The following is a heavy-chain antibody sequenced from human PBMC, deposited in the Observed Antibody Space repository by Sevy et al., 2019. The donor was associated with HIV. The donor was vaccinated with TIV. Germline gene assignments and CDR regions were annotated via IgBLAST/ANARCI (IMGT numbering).Heavy chain of an antibody. V-gene: IGHV3-23*01. D-gene: IGHD3-10*01. J-gene: IGHJ4*02. CDR1: GFTFTNYA. CDR2: ISDSGDTT. CDR3: AKLPSTVMFREKGY. Sequence: GGSLRLSCAASGFTFTNYAMNWVRQAPGKGLEWVSGISDSGDTTHYAESVKGRFTISRDNSKNTVSLKMSGLRAEDTAIYYCAKLPSTVMFREKGYWGQGTRVTVSS.